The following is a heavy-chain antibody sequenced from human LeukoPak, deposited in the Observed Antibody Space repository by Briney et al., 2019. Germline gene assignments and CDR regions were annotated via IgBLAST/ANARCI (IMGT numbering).Heavy chain of an antibody. J-gene: IGHJ6*03. CDR1: GFTVSSNY. CDR2: IYSGGST. CDR3: ASRYYYYYYMDV. V-gene: IGHV3-66*01. Sequence: GGSLRLSCAASGFTVSSNYMGWVRQAPGKGLEWVSVIYSGGSTYYADSVKGRFTISRDNSKNTLYLQMNSLRAEDTAVHYCASRYYYYYYMDVWGKGTTVTISS.